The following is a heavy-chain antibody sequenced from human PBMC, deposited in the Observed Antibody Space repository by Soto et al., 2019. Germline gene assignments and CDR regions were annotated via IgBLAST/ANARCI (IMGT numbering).Heavy chain of an antibody. Sequence: PSETLSLTCTVSGGSISSSSYYWGWIRQPPGKGLEWIGSIYYSGSTYYNPSLKSRVTISVDTSKNQFSLKLSSVTAADTAVYYCARHRDVLMVYARGYFDYWGQGTLVTVSS. J-gene: IGHJ4*02. CDR3: ARHRDVLMVYARGYFDY. D-gene: IGHD2-8*01. CDR1: GGSISSSSYY. CDR2: IYYSGST. V-gene: IGHV4-39*01.